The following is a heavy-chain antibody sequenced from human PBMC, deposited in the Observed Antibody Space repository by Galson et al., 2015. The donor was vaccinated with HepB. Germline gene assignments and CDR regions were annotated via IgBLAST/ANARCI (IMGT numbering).Heavy chain of an antibody. V-gene: IGHV4-39*01. Sequence: ETLSLTCTVSGGSISSSSYYWGWIRQPPGKGLEWFGNTYYSGTTNYNPSLESRVTISIDTSKNQLSLQLNPVTAADTAAYYCTRSYSRVIEEPAIWGQGTLVTVSS. D-gene: IGHD5-18*01. CDR3: TRSYSRVIEEPAI. J-gene: IGHJ4*02. CDR1: GGSISSSSYY. CDR2: TYYSGTT.